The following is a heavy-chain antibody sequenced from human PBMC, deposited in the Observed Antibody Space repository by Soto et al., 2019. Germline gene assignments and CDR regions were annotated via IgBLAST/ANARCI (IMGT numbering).Heavy chain of an antibody. CDR1: GFTFSCLG. J-gene: IGHJ4*02. V-gene: IGHV3-33*01. CDR3: ARDGVGHTTFFGYFDY. Sequence: QVQLVESGGGVVQPGRSLRLSCAASGFTFSCLGMHWVRQAPGKGLEWVAVIRYDGSNIYYADAVKGRFTISRDNSKHTLYQQMNRLRADDTAVYYCARDGVGHTTFFGYFDYWGQETLVTVYS. D-gene: IGHD1-26*01. CDR2: IRYDGSNI.